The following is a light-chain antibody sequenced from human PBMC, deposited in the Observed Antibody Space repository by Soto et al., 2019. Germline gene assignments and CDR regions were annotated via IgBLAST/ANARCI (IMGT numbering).Light chain of an antibody. V-gene: IGKV3-15*01. J-gene: IGKJ1*01. CDR1: QSLGSN. Sequence: VVMTQSPATLSVSPGERAVLSRRASQSLGSNLAWYHHKPGQAPRLLLYEASIRATGIPARFSGDGSGTEFTLTISSLQSEDFGIYYCQKYNQWPWTFGPGTKVEI. CDR2: EAS. CDR3: QKYNQWPWT.